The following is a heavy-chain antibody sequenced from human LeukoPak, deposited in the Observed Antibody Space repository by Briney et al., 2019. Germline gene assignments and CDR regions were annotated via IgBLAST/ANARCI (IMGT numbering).Heavy chain of an antibody. J-gene: IGHJ4*02. Sequence: GESLKISCKGSGYSFTSYWIAWVRQMPGKGLEWMGIIYPGDSDTRYSPSFQGQVTISADKSISTAYLQWSSLKASDSAMYYCARQATVTTPLDYWGQGTLATVSS. V-gene: IGHV5-51*01. CDR1: GYSFTSYW. CDR3: ARQATVTTPLDY. D-gene: IGHD4-17*01. CDR2: IYPGDSDT.